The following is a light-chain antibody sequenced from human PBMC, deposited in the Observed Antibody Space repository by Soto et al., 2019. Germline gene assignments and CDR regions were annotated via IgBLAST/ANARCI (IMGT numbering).Light chain of an antibody. V-gene: IGKV3-15*01. Sequence: VMTQAPATLSVSPGERATLSCRASQTINNNVAWYQLKDGQVPRLLIYGASTRAADVPARFSGGGSGTEFTLTISSLQSEDFAEHHCQQYNNWPQTFGQGTKVDI. CDR2: GAS. CDR3: QQYNNWPQT. CDR1: QTINNN. J-gene: IGKJ1*01.